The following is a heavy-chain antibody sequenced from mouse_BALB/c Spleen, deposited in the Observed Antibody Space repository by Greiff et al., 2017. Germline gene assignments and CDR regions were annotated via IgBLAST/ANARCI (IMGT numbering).Heavy chain of an antibody. J-gene: IGHJ4*01. D-gene: IGHD2-4*01. CDR1: GYSFTGYF. CDR3: ARGPITTRGYAMDY. CDR2: INPYNGDT. V-gene: IGHV1-20*01. Sequence: EVKLMESGPELVKPGASVKISCKASGYSFTGYFMNWVMQSHGKSLEWIGRINPYNGDTFYNQKFKGKATLTVDKSSSTAYMQLSSPTSEDSAVYYCARGPITTRGYAMDYWGQGTSVTVSS.